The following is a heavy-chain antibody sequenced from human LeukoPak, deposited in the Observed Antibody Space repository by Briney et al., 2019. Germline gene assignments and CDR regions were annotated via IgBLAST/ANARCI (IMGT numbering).Heavy chain of an antibody. CDR3: ARDEVDFDNDHRFDP. D-gene: IGHD3-9*01. V-gene: IGHV4-30-4*02. CDR2: IYYSGST. J-gene: IGHJ5*02. Sequence: SETLSLTCTVSGGSISSGDYYWSWIRQPPGKGLEWIGYIYYSGSTYYNPSLKSRVTISVDTSKNQFSLKLNSVTAADTAVYYCARDEVDFDNDHRFDPWGQGTLVTVSS. CDR1: GGSISSGDYY.